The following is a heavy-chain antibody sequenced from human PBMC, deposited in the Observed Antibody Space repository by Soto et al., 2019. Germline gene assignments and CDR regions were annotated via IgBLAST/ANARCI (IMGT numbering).Heavy chain of an antibody. V-gene: IGHV3-21*01. CDR1: GFTFSDYS. CDR2: ISSRSTYK. J-gene: IGHJ4*02. CDR3: ARDQLGGRQLPIDY. Sequence: GSLRLSCAVSGFTFSDYSMNWVRQAPGKGLEWVSSISSRSTYKYYANSVKGRFTVSRDNAKNSLYLQLNSLRDDDTAIYYCARDQLGGRQLPIDYWGQGTLVTVSS. D-gene: IGHD3-16*01.